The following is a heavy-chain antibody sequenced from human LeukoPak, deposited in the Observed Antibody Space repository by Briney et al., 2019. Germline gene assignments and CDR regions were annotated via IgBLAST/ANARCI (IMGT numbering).Heavy chain of an antibody. CDR1: VFTFSSYS. CDR3: ARDRTQGYGGSSDF. D-gene: IGHD4-23*01. J-gene: IGHJ4*02. Sequence: GGSLRLSCAASVFTFSSYSMNWVRQAPREGPEWVSYISSSSSSIYYADSVKGRFTISRDNAKNSLFLQMNSLTAEDTALYYCARDRTQGYGGSSDFWGQGTLVTVSS. V-gene: IGHV3-48*01. CDR2: ISSSSSSI.